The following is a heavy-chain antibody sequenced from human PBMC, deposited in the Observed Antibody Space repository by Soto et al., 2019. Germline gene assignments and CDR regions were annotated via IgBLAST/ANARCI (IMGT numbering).Heavy chain of an antibody. CDR2: IIPIFGTA. D-gene: IGHD1-7*01. J-gene: IGHJ4*02. V-gene: IGHV1-69*13. CDR1: GGTFSSYA. CDR3: ARGLGPFQLELASPFDY. Sequence: GASVKVSCKASGGTFSSYAISWVRQAPGQGLEWMGGIIPIFGTANYAQKFQGRVTITADESTSTAHMELSSLRSEDTAVYYCARGLGPFQLELASPFDYWGQGTLVTVSS.